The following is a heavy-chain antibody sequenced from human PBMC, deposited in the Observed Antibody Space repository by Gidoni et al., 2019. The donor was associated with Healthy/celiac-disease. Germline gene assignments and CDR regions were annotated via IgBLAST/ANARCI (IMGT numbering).Heavy chain of an antibody. Sequence: EVQLVESGRGLVKPGGSLRLSCAASGFTFSSSSMNWVRQAPGKGLEWVSSISSSSSYRYYADSVKGRFTISRDNAKNSLYLQMNSLRAEDTAVYYCARDRSGRIVVVPGSYYYGMDVWGQGTTVTVSS. CDR3: ARDRSGRIVVVPGSYYYGMDV. V-gene: IGHV3-21*01. CDR2: ISSSSSYR. J-gene: IGHJ6*02. D-gene: IGHD2-2*01. CDR1: GFTFSSSS.